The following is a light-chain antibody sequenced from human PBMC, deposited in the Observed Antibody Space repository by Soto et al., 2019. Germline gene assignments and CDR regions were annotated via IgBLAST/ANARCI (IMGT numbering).Light chain of an antibody. CDR3: QSYDSSLSGFYV. J-gene: IGLJ1*01. V-gene: IGLV1-40*01. CDR1: SSNIGADHD. CDR2: GNN. Sequence: QCVLTQPPSVSGAAGQGVTISCTGSSSNIGADHDVHWYQQVPGAAPNLLIYGNNNRPSGVPDRFSGSKSGTSASLAITGLQAEDEADYYCQSYDSSLSGFYVFGTGTKVTVL.